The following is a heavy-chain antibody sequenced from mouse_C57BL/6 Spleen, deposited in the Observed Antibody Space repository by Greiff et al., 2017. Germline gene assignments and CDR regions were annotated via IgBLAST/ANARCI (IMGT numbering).Heavy chain of an antibody. V-gene: IGHV1-67*01. Sequence: QVQLQQSGPELVRPGASVKLSCKASGYTFTGYAMNWVKQSPGKGLEWIGVISTYYGDASYNQKFKGKATMTVDKTSSTAYMQLARLTSEDSAVYYCARNYYGAYCAIDYWGQGASVTVSS. J-gene: IGHJ4*01. CDR1: GYTFTGYA. CDR3: ARNYYGAYCAIDY. D-gene: IGHD1-1*01. CDR2: ISTYYGDA.